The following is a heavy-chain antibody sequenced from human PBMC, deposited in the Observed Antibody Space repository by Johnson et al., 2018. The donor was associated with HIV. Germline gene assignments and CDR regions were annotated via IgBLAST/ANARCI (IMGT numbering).Heavy chain of an antibody. D-gene: IGHD3-22*01. V-gene: IGHV3-33*06. CDR3: AKLFLTTDAVDI. J-gene: IGHJ3*02. CDR1: GFTFSNYG. CDR2: IWYDGSNK. Sequence: QVQLVESGGGVVQPGRSPRLSCAASGFTFSNYGMHWVRQAPGKGLEWVAVIWYDGSNKYYADSVKGRFTISRDNSNNTLYLQMNSLRDEDTAVYYCAKLFLTTDAVDIWGQGTMVTVSS.